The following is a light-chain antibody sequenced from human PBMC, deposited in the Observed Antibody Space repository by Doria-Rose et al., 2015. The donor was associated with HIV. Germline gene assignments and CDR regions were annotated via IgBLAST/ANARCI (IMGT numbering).Light chain of an antibody. CDR1: QRFSSTY. CDR2: DGS. CDR3: HQYGTSWT. V-gene: IGKV3-20*01. Sequence: TQSPGTLSLSPGEGATLSCRASQRFSSTYLAWYQQKPGQAPSLLIYDGSTRATGIPDRFSASGSGTDFTLTINRLEPEDFALYYCHQYGTSWTFGQGTKVKI. J-gene: IGKJ1*01.